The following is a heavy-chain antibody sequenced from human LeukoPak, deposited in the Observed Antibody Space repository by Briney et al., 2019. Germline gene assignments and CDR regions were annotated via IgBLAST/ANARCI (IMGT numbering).Heavy chain of an antibody. CDR1: GGSISSYY. CDR2: IYYSGST. V-gene: IGHV4-59*01. D-gene: IGHD6-13*01. Sequence: SETLSLTCTVSGGSISSYYWSWIRQPPGKGLEWIGYIYYSGSTNYNPSLKSRVTISVDTSKNQFSLKLSSVTAADTAVYYCARVGSSWYSLSNWFDPWGQGTLVTVSS. CDR3: ARVGSSWYSLSNWFDP. J-gene: IGHJ5*02.